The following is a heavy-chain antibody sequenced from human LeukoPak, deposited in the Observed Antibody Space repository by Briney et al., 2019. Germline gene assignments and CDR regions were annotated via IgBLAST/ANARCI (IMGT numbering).Heavy chain of an antibody. D-gene: IGHD6-19*01. CDR3: TRGGRGETVALFET. V-gene: IGHV6-1*01. Sequence: SQTLPLTCAISGDSVSNNNAAWNWIRQSPSRGLEWLGRTYYRSKWYDDYAVSVKSRITINPDTSNNQVSLQLNSVTPEDTAIYYCTRGGRGETVALFETWGQGTLVTVSS. CDR2: TYYRSKWYD. CDR1: GDSVSNNNAA. J-gene: IGHJ5*02.